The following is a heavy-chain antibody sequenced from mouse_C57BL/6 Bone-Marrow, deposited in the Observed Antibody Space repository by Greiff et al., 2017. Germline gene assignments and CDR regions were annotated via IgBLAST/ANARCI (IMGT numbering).Heavy chain of an antibody. Sequence: EVMLVESGGGLVKPGGSLKLSCAASGFTFSSYAMSWVRQTPEKRLEWVATISDGGSYTYYPDYVKGRFTISRDNAKNNLYLQMSHLKSEDTAMYYCARERLDYFDYWGQGTTLTVSS. J-gene: IGHJ2*01. D-gene: IGHD2-4*01. V-gene: IGHV5-4*01. CDR1: GFTFSSYA. CDR3: ARERLDYFDY. CDR2: ISDGGSYT.